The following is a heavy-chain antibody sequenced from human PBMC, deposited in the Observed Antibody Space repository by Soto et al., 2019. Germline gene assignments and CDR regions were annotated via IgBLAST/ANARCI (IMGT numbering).Heavy chain of an antibody. V-gene: IGHV4-39*01. CDR2: IYYSGST. J-gene: IGHJ4*02. CDR3: ARRTVNIRTFYSGLKTHCFDY. CDR1: GDSMSSSDYY. Sequence: QLQLHESGPGLVKPSETLSLTCAVSGDSMSSSDYYWGWIRQPPGKGLEWIGSIYYSGSTYYNPSLQSRVAISVDTSKNQFSRKLQSVTAADTAIYYCARRTVNIRTFYSGLKTHCFDYWGQGAPVTVSS. D-gene: IGHD6-19*01.